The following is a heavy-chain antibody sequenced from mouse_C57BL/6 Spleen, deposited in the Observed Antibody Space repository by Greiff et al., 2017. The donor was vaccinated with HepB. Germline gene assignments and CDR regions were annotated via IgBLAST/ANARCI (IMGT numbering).Heavy chain of an antibody. J-gene: IGHJ4*01. CDR1: GYTFTSYW. D-gene: IGHD2-4*01. V-gene: IGHV1-55*01. Sequence: QVQLQQPGAELVKPGASVKMSCKASGYTFTSYWITWVKQRPGQGLEWIGDIYPGSGSTNYNEKFKSKATLTVDTSSSTAYMQLSSLTSEDSAVYYCARGYYEYDDAMDYWGQGTSVTVSS. CDR3: ARGYYEYDDAMDY. CDR2: IYPGSGST.